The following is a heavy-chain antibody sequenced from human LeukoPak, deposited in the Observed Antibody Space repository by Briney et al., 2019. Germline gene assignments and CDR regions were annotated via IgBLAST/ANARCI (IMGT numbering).Heavy chain of an antibody. CDR2: IYYSGST. CDR1: GFTFSNAW. D-gene: IGHD3-10*01. CDR3: ARDGAYYGSGSPGSGRDWYFDL. Sequence: PGGSLRLSCAASGFTFSNAWMSWVRQAPGKGLEWIGSIYYSGSTYYNPSLKSRVTISVDTSRNQFSLKLSSVTAADTAVYYCARDGAYYGSGSPGSGRDWYFDLWGRGTLVTVSS. V-gene: IGHV4-4*02. J-gene: IGHJ2*01.